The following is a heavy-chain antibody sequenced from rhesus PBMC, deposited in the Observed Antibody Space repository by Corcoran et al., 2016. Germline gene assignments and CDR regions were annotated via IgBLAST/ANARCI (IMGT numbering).Heavy chain of an antibody. Sequence: QVQLQESGPGVVKPSETLSLTCAVSGGSISDSYRWSWIRQPPGKGLEWIGYIYGSITSTKYNTSLKRRITISKDTSKNQFSLTLRAVTAADTAVYYCAGAGSSFDYWGQGVLVTVSS. CDR2: IYGSITST. D-gene: IGHD6-19*01. J-gene: IGHJ4*01. CDR1: GGSISDSYR. V-gene: IGHV4S10*01. CDR3: AGAGSSFDY.